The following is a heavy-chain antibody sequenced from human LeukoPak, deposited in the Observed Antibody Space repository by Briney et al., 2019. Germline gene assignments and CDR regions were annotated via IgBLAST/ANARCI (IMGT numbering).Heavy chain of an antibody. CDR2: TSGNGGST. V-gene: IGHV3-23*01. Sequence: PGGSLRLSCAASGFTFSSYAMSWVRQAPGKGLEWVSATSGNGGSTYYADSVKGRFTISRDNSKNTLYLQMNSLRAEDTAVYYCAKRIGIAVAGGDYYFDYWGQGTLVTVSS. J-gene: IGHJ4*02. CDR1: GFTFSSYA. D-gene: IGHD6-19*01. CDR3: AKRIGIAVAGGDYYFDY.